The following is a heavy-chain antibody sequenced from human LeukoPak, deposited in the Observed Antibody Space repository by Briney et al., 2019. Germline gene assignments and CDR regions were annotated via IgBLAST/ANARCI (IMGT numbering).Heavy chain of an antibody. CDR2: ISSSSSYI. Sequence: GGSLRLSCAASGFTFSSYSMNWVRQAPGKGLEWVSSISSSSSYIYYADSVKGRFTISRDNAKNSLYLQMNSLRAEDTAVYYCARTNGDYASGYDAFDIWGQGTMVTVSS. CDR1: GFTFSSYS. CDR3: ARTNGDYASGYDAFDI. J-gene: IGHJ3*02. V-gene: IGHV3-21*01. D-gene: IGHD4-17*01.